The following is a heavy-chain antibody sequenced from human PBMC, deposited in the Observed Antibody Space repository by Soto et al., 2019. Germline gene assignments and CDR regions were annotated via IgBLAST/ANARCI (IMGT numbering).Heavy chain of an antibody. CDR1: GFTVSSNY. J-gene: IGHJ3*02. CDR3: AAINHSSGWYVGAFDI. Sequence: GGSLSLSCAASGFTVSSNYMSWVRQAPGKGLEWVSVIYSGGSAYYADSVKGRITISRDNSKNTMFLQMNSLRAEDTAVYYCAAINHSSGWYVGAFDIWGQGTMVTVSS. CDR2: IYSGGSA. V-gene: IGHV3-53*01. D-gene: IGHD6-19*01.